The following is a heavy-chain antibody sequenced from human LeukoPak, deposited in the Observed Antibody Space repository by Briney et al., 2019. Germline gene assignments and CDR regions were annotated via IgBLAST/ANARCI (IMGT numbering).Heavy chain of an antibody. Sequence: ASVKVSCKASGYTFTSYGISWVRQAPGQGLEWMGWINPNSGGTNYAQKFQGRVTMTRDTSISTAYMELSRLRSDDTTVYYCARGGGSSWVEINWFDPWGQGTLVTVSS. CDR1: GYTFTSYG. J-gene: IGHJ5*02. D-gene: IGHD6-13*01. V-gene: IGHV1-2*02. CDR2: INPNSGGT. CDR3: ARGGGSSWVEINWFDP.